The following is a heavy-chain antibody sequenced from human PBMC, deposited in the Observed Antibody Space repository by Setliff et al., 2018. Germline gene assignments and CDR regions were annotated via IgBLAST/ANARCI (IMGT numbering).Heavy chain of an antibody. CDR2: VYYSGYT. Sequence: SETLSLTCNVSGGSVSSTSHYWGWIRQPPGKGMEWIGSVYYSGYTYYNPSLQSRVTISVDMSKNQFSMKLTSVTAADTAAYYCARTHCTTTSCFYFHYWGQGTVVTVSS. CDR1: GGSVSSTSHY. D-gene: IGHD2-2*01. CDR3: ARTHCTTTSCFYFHY. V-gene: IGHV4-39*07. J-gene: IGHJ4*02.